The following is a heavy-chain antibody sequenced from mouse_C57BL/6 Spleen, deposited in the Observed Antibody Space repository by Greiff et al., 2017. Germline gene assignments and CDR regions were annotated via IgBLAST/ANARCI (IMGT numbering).Heavy chain of an antibody. CDR3: TRAAVVAPYYFDY. J-gene: IGHJ2*01. CDR2: ISSGGDYI. D-gene: IGHD1-1*01. Sequence: EVKLVESGEGLVKPGGSLKLSCAASGFTFSSYAMSWVRQTPEKRLEWVAYISSGGDYIYYADTVKGRFTISRDNARNTLYLQMSSLKSEDTAMYYCTRAAVVAPYYFDYWGQGTTLTVSS. V-gene: IGHV5-9-1*02. CDR1: GFTFSSYA.